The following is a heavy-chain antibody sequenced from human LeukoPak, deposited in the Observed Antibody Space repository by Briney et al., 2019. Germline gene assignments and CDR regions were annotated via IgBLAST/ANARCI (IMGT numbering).Heavy chain of an antibody. J-gene: IGHJ5*02. V-gene: IGHV7-4-1*02. CDR1: GYTFTSYA. CDR3: AREGPTSIAARRTPGWFDP. D-gene: IGHD6-6*01. Sequence: ASVKVSCKASGYTFTSYAMNWVRQAPGQGLEWMGWINTNTGNPTYAQGFTGRFVFSLDTSVSTAYLQISSLKAEDTAVYYCAREGPTSIAARRTPGWFDPWGQGTLVTVSS. CDR2: INTNTGNP.